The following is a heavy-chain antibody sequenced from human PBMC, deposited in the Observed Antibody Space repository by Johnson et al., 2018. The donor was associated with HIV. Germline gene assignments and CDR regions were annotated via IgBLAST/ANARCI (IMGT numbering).Heavy chain of an antibody. J-gene: IGHJ3*02. CDR2: INSDGPRT. CDR1: GFTFDDYG. D-gene: IGHD1-1*01. Sequence: VQLVESGGDWVQRGGSLKLSCAASGFTFDDYGMSWVRQAPGKGLEWVSGINSDGPRTHYADSVGGRFTISRDNAKNTLYVQMNSLRVEDTALYYCARREGTTGTFSAFDIWGQGTMVTVSS. CDR3: ARREGTTGTFSAFDI. V-gene: IGHV3-20*04.